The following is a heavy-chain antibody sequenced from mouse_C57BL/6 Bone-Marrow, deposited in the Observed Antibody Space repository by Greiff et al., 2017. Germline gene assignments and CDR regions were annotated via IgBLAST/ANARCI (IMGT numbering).Heavy chain of an antibody. CDR1: GFTFSDYG. CDR3: ARPKLRMYFDV. J-gene: IGHJ1*03. Sequence: EVTLMDSGGGLVKPGGSLKLSCAASGFTFSDYGMHWVRQAPETGLEWVAYICSGSSTIYYADTVKGRFTISRDNAKNTLFLQMTSLSSEDTAMYYCARPKLRMYFDVWGTGTTVTVSS. V-gene: IGHV5-17*01. D-gene: IGHD1-1*01. CDR2: ICSGSSTI.